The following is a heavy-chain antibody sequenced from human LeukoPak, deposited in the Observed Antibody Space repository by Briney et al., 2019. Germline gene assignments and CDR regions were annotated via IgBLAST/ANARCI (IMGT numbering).Heavy chain of an antibody. V-gene: IGHV3-74*01. J-gene: IGHJ4*02. CDR3: ARDFRATIRGGFDY. CDR2: IHDDERSA. CDR1: GFSFSGYW. D-gene: IGHD5-24*01. Sequence: GGSLRLSCEGSGFSFSGYWMHWVRQAPGKGLVWVSRIHDDERSASYGDSVRGRFTISKDNAKNILYLQMDSLRVEDTAVYYCARDFRATIRGGFDYWGQGTLVTVSS.